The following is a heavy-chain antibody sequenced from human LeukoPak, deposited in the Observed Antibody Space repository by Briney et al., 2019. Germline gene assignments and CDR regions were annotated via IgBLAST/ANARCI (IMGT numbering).Heavy chain of an antibody. CDR1: GFIFSNCG. J-gene: IGHJ4*02. Sequence: GGSLRLSCAASGFIFSNCGMYWVRQAPGKGLEWVAVIYYDGSDRYYADSVKGRFTISKDNSRNTLYLQMNSLRAEDTALYYCARGDPPGYFDSWGQGTLVTVSS. V-gene: IGHV3-33*01. CDR3: ARGDPPGYFDS. CDR2: IYYDGSDR.